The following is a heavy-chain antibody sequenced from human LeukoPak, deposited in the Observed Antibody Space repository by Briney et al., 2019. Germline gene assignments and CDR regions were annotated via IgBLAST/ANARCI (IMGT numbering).Heavy chain of an antibody. Sequence: GASVKVSCKASGYTFTGHYMHWVRQAPGQGLEWMGWINPNSGDTNYSQKFQGRVSMTRDTSINTAYMELSRLTSDDTAVYYCARDLYSSGWTDAFDIWGQGTMVTVSS. J-gene: IGHJ3*02. CDR2: INPNSGDT. V-gene: IGHV1-2*02. CDR3: ARDLYSSGWTDAFDI. CDR1: GYTFTGHY. D-gene: IGHD6-19*01.